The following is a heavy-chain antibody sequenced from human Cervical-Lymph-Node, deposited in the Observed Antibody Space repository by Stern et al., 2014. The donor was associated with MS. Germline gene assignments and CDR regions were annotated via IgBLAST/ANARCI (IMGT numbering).Heavy chain of an antibody. V-gene: IGHV1-69*09. J-gene: IGHJ3*02. D-gene: IGHD2-8*01. CDR2: ISATLELA. Sequence: QVQLVQSGAEVKKPGASVKVSCKASGGTFSSYAIRWVRQTPGKGLEWVGGISATLELASHAHKFQGRITIAADKSTNTGYMELSSLRPEDTALYYCARDGGGVDIWGQGTMVSVSS. CDR3: ARDGGGVDI. CDR1: GGTFSSYA.